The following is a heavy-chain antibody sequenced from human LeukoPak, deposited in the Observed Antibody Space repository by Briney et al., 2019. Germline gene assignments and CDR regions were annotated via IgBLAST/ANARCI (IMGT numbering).Heavy chain of an antibody. Sequence: PGRSLRLSCAASGFTFGNHVMHWVRQAPGKRLEWVSAIDWKGGTSAYAVSVKGRFTISRDNSKNTLYLQMNSLRAEDTAVYYCARAPPEKTSTGYYSWGPDYWGQGTLVTVSS. CDR3: ARAPPEKTSTGYYSWGPDY. J-gene: IGHJ4*02. D-gene: IGHD3-9*01. CDR2: IDWKGGTS. CDR1: GFTFGNHV. V-gene: IGHV3-9*01.